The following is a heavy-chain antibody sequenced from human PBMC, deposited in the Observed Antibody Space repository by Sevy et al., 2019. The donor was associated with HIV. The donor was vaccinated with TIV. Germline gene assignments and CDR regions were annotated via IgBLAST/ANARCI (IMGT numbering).Heavy chain of an antibody. CDR1: GGSISSYY. CDR2: IYYSGST. CDR3: ATLGTQH. V-gene: IGHV4-59*08. Sequence: SETLSLTCTVSGGSISSYYWSWIRQPPGKGLEWIGYIYYSGSTNYNPSLKSRVTISVDTSKNQFSLKLSSVTAADTAVYSCATLGTQHWGQGTLVTVSS. J-gene: IGHJ1*01. D-gene: IGHD6-13*01.